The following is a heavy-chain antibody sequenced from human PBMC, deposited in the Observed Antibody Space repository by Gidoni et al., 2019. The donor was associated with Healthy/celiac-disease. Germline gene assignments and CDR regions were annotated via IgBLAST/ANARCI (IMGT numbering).Heavy chain of an antibody. J-gene: IGHJ4*02. Sequence: HLQLQESCPGLVKPSEPLSLTCTVSGGSISSSSYYWGWIRQPPGKGLEWIGIIYYSGSTYYNPSLKSRVTISVDTYKNQFSLKLSSVTAEDTAVYYCARVLLWFGELLPYYFDYWGQGTLVTVSS. V-gene: IGHV4-39*01. CDR1: GGSISSSSYY. D-gene: IGHD3-10*01. CDR2: IYYSGST. CDR3: ARVLLWFGELLPYYFDY.